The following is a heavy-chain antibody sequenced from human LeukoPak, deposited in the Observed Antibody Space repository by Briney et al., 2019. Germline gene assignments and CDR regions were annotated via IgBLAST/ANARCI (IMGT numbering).Heavy chain of an antibody. V-gene: IGHV1-2*02. D-gene: IGHD6-13*01. Sequence: GASVKVSCTASGYTFTGYYMHWVRQAPGQGLEWMGWINPNSGGTNYAQKFQGRVTMTRDTSISTAYMELSRLRSDDTAVYYCARDVGIAAAGDWFDPWGQGTLVTVSS. CDR2: INPNSGGT. CDR3: ARDVGIAAAGDWFDP. CDR1: GYTFTGYY. J-gene: IGHJ5*02.